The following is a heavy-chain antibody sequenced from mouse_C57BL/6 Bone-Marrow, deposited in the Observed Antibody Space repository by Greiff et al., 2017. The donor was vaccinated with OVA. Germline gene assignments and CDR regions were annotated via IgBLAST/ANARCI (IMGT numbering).Heavy chain of an antibody. CDR3: TRITTGWYFDV. V-gene: IGHV1-5*01. CDR1: GYTFTSYW. CDR2: IYPGNSDT. J-gene: IGHJ1*03. D-gene: IGHD2-4*01. Sequence: EVQLQQSGTVLARPGASVKMSCKTSGYTFTSYWMHWVTQRPGQGLEWIGAIYPGNSDTSYNQKFKGKATLTAVTSASTAYMELSSLTNEDSAVYYCTRITTGWYFDVWGTGTTVTVSS.